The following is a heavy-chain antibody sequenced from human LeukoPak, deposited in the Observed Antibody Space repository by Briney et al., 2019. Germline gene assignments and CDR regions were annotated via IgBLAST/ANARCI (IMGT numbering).Heavy chain of an antibody. Sequence: ASVTVSCKASGYTFTDYYMHWVRQAPGQGLEWMGWINPNSGGTNYAHKFQGRVSMTRDTSISTAYMELNWLTSDDTAVYYCARGGLYDNRGTIDYWGQGTLVTVSS. CDR2: INPNSGGT. V-gene: IGHV1-2*02. J-gene: IGHJ4*02. D-gene: IGHD3-22*01. CDR1: GYTFTDYY. CDR3: ARGGLYDNRGTIDY.